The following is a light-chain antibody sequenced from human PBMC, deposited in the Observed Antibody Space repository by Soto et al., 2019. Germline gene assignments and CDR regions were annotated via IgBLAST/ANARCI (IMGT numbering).Light chain of an antibody. Sequence: QSVLTQPASVSGSPGQSITISCTGTTSDFGFYNYVSSYQHHPGKAPKLLIYEVTNRHSGVSNRFSGSKSGNTASLTISGLQAEDEADYYCSSYTSSTDYVFGTGTKVTVL. CDR1: TSDFGFYNY. V-gene: IGLV2-14*01. J-gene: IGLJ1*01. CDR2: EVT. CDR3: SSYTSSTDYV.